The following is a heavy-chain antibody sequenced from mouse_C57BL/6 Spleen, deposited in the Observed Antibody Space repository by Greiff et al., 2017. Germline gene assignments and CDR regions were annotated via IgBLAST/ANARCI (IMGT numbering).Heavy chain of an antibody. D-gene: IGHD2-3*01. CDR2: IHPSDSDT. CDR3: ATIYDGYPYYAMDY. CDR1: GYTFTSYW. J-gene: IGHJ4*01. V-gene: IGHV1-74*01. Sequence: VQLQQPGAELVKPGASVKVSCKASGYTFTSYWMHWVKQRPGQGLEWIGRIHPSDSDTNYNQKFKGKATLTVDKSSSTAYMQLSSLTSEDSAVYYCATIYDGYPYYAMDYWGQGTSVTVSS.